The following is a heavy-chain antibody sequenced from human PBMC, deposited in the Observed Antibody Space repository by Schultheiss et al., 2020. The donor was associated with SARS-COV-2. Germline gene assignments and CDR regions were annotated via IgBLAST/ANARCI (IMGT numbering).Heavy chain of an antibody. Sequence: SQTLSLTCAVYGGSISSYYWSWIRQPPGKGLEWIGYIYYSGSTNYNPSLKSRVTISVDTSKNQFSLKLSSVTAADTAVYYCARNVGVDIYYYYYYMDVWGKGTTVTVSS. V-gene: IGHV4-59*01. J-gene: IGHJ6*03. CDR1: GGSISSYY. CDR3: ARNVGVDIYYYYYYMDV. CDR2: IYYSGST. D-gene: IGHD3-9*01.